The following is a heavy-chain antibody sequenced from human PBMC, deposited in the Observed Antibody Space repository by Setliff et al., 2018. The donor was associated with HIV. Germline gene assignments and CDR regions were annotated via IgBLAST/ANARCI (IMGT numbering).Heavy chain of an antibody. CDR3: ARDVVEYFGNYFDY. Sequence: LSLTCTVSGGSITSGSDYWSWIRQPAGEGLEWIGHIHVSGTTNYNPSLKSRVTISIDTSKHQFSLKLTSVTAADTALYYCARDVVEYFGNYFDYWGQGALVTVSS. J-gene: IGHJ4*02. D-gene: IGHD3-10*01. CDR2: IHVSGTT. V-gene: IGHV4-61*09. CDR1: GGSITSGSDY.